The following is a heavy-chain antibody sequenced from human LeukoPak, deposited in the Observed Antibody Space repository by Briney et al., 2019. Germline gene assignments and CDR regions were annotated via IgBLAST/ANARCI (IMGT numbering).Heavy chain of an antibody. CDR1: GYTFTGYY. CDR3: ARDPPVRSYTPYTLGY. CDR2: INPNSGGT. V-gene: IGHV1-2*02. Sequence: GASVKVSCKASGYTFTGYYMHWVRQAPGQGLEWMGWINPNSGGTNYAQKFQGRVTMTRDTSISTAYMELSRLRSDDTAVYHCARDPPVRSYTPYTLGYWGQGTLVTVSS. J-gene: IGHJ4*02. D-gene: IGHD1-26*01.